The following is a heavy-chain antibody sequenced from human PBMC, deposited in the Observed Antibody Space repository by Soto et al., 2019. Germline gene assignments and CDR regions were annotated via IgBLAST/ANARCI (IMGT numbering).Heavy chain of an antibody. Sequence: QVLLVQSGAEVKRPGSSVKVSCKVSGGTFSTYTISWVRQAPGQGLEWMGRIIPMFGLPNHAQKFQGRVTITADKSTHTSYLEMTGLTSEDTAVYYCAFDMNTGVVYFDNWSQGTLVTVSS. CDR1: GGTFSTYT. CDR3: AFDMNTGVVYFDN. V-gene: IGHV1-69*02. D-gene: IGHD3-3*01. CDR2: IIPMFGLP. J-gene: IGHJ4*02.